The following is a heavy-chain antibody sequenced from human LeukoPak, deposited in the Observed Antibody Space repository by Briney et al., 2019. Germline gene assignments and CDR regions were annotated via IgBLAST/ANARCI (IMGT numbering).Heavy chain of an antibody. D-gene: IGHD6-13*01. CDR3: ARPRRSSSWWGYLDY. CDR1: GFTFSSYW. J-gene: IGHJ4*02. CDR2: IKQDGSEK. Sequence: GGSLRLSCAASGFTFSSYWMSWVRQAPGKGLEWVANIKQDGSEKYYVDSVKGRFTISRDNAKNSLYLQMNSLRAEDTAVYYCARPRRSSSWWGYLDYWGQGTLVTVSS. V-gene: IGHV3-7*03.